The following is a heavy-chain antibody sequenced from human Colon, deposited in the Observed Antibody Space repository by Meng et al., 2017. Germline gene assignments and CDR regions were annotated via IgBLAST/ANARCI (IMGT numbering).Heavy chain of an antibody. V-gene: IGHV3-7*01. CDR2: IRYDGGEK. Sequence: GGSLRLSCVASGFSFSAYWMTWVRQAPGKGLEWVANIRYDGGEKHYVDSVQGRFTISRDDAKNSLYLQMNSLRPEDTAVYYCVTSGYCSRTSCSWGLVLDYWGRGTLVTVSS. CDR1: GFSFSAYW. CDR3: VTSGYCSRTSCSWGLVLDY. J-gene: IGHJ4*02. D-gene: IGHD2-2*01.